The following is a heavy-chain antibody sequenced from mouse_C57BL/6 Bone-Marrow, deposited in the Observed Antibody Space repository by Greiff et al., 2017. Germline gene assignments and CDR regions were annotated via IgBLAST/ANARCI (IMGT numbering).Heavy chain of an antibody. D-gene: IGHD1-1*01. CDR2: IYPGGGYT. J-gene: IGHJ3*01. Sequence: VQGVESGAELVRPGTSVKMSCKASGYTFTNYWIGWAKQRPGHGLEWIGDIYPGGGYTNYNEKFKGKATLTADKSSSTAYMQFSSLTSEDSAIYYCARHYGSPFAYWGQGTLVTVSA. V-gene: IGHV1-63*01. CDR1: GYTFTNYW. CDR3: ARHYGSPFAY.